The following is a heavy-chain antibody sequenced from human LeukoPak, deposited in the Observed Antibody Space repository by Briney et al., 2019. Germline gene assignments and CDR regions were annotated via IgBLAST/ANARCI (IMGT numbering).Heavy chain of an antibody. CDR1: GFTVSSNY. Sequence: GGSLRLSCAASGFTVSSNYMSWVRQAPGKGLEWVSVIYGGGSTYYADSVKGRFTISRDNSKNTLYLQMNSLRAEDTAVYYCARYGRGYYYYFDYWGQGTLVTVSS. CDR2: IYGGGST. V-gene: IGHV3-53*01. CDR3: ARYGRGYYYYFDY. D-gene: IGHD3-22*01. J-gene: IGHJ4*02.